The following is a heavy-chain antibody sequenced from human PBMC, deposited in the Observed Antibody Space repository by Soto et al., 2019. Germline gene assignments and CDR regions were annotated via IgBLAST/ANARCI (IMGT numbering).Heavy chain of an antibody. D-gene: IGHD2-2*01. J-gene: IGHJ5*02. CDR3: ARDERSYCSSTSCYQNWFDP. V-gene: IGHV4-4*02. Sequence: SETLSLTCAVSGGSISSSNLWSCVRQPPGKGLEWIGEIYHSGSTNYNPSLKSRVTISVDKSKNQFSLKLSSVTAADTAVYYCARDERSYCSSTSCYQNWFDPWGQGTLVTVSS. CDR1: GGSISSSNL. CDR2: IYHSGST.